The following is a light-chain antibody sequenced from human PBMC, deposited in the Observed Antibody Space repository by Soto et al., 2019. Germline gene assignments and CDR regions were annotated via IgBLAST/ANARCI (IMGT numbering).Light chain of an antibody. CDR2: GAS. CDR3: QQYNNRLSIT. V-gene: IGKV3-15*01. J-gene: IGKJ5*01. CDR1: QSISSK. Sequence: EIVMTQSPATLSVSPGERATLSCRASQSISSKLAWYQQKPGQAPRLLIYGASTRATGIPVRFSGSGSGTEFTLTISSLQSEDFAVYYCQQYNNRLSITFGQGTRLEI.